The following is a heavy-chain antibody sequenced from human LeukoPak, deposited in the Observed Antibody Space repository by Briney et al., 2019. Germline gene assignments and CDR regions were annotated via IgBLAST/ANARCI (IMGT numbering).Heavy chain of an antibody. CDR2: INPSGGST. CDR1: GCTFTSYY. CDR3: ARDYDILTGSDY. V-gene: IGHV1-46*01. Sequence: ASVKVSCKASGCTFTSYYMHWVRQAPGQGLEWMGIINPSGGSTSYAQKFQGRVTMTRDMSTSTVYMELSSLRSEDTAVYYCARDYDILTGSDYWGQGTLVTVSS. J-gene: IGHJ4*02. D-gene: IGHD3-9*01.